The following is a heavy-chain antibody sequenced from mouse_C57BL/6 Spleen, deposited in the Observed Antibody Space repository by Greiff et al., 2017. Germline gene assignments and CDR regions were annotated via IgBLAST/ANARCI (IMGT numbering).Heavy chain of an antibody. V-gene: IGHV5-6*02. CDR1: GFTFSSYG. CDR3: ARRITTVEANYFDY. CDR2: ISSGGSYT. J-gene: IGHJ2*01. Sequence: EVKLVESGGDLVKPGGSLKLSCAASGFTFSSYGMSWVRQTPDKRLEWVATISSGGSYTYYPDSVKGRFTISRDNAKNTLYLQMSSLKSEDTAMYYCARRITTVEANYFDYWGQGTTLTVSS. D-gene: IGHD1-1*01.